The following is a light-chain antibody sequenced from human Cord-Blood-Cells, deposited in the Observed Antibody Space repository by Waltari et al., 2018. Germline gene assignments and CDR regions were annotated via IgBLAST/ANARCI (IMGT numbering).Light chain of an antibody. CDR1: QSISSY. V-gene: IGKV1-39*01. CDR2: AAS. CDR3: QQSYSTPVH. Sequence: DIQMTQSPSSLSASVGDRVTITCRASQSISSYLNWYQQKPGKAPKLLIYAASSLQSGVPSRFSGSGSGTDFTLTISSLQPEDFATYYCQQSYSTPVHFGQWTKLEIK. J-gene: IGKJ2*01.